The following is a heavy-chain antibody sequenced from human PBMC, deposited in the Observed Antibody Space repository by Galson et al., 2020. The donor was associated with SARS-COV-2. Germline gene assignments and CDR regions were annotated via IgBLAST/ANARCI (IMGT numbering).Heavy chain of an antibody. J-gene: IGHJ4*02. V-gene: IGHV3-7*01. Sequence: GESLKISCAASGFTFSRYWMSWVRQAPGKGLEWVAKIKQDGSEKYYVDSVKGRFTISRDNAKNSLYLQMNSLRGEYTAVYYCARDHSNDYWGQGTLVTVSS. CDR3: ARDHSNDY. D-gene: IGHD4-4*01. CDR1: GFTFSRYW. CDR2: IKQDGSEK.